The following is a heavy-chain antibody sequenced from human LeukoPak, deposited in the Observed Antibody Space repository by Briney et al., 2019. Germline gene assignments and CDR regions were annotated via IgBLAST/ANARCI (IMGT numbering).Heavy chain of an antibody. CDR2: ISYDGSNK. CDR1: GFTFSNYA. CDR3: ARDRSSYEYYFDH. Sequence: GGSLRLSCAASGFTFSNYAMHWVRQAPGKGLERVAVISYDGSNKYYADSVKGRFTTSRDNSKNTLYLQMNSLRAEDTAVFYCARDRSSYEYYFDHWGQGTLVTVSS. D-gene: IGHD5-12*01. J-gene: IGHJ4*02. V-gene: IGHV3-30-3*01.